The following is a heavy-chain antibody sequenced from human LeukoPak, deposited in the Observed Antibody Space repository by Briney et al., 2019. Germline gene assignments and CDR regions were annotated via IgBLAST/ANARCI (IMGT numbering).Heavy chain of an antibody. CDR1: GYTFTSYG. V-gene: IGHV1-18*01. Sequence: GASVEVSCKASGYTFTSYGISWVRQAPGQGLEWMGWISAYNGNTNYAQKLQGRVTMTTDTSTSTAYMELRSLRSDDTAVYYCARDETFDYYYGMDVWGQGTTVTVSS. CDR2: ISAYNGNT. CDR3: ARDETFDYYYGMDV. J-gene: IGHJ6*02.